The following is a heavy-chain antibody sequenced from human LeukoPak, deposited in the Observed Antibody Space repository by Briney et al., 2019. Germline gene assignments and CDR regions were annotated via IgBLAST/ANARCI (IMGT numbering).Heavy chain of an antibody. J-gene: IGHJ4*02. V-gene: IGHV3-20*04. CDR1: GFTLDDYG. CDR2: INWKGGGT. CDR3: AKGWNGMDYGGGLDY. Sequence: RAGGSLRLSCAASGFTLDDYGMSGVRHVPGKGGEWVSGINWKGGGTAYADSGKGRLTIHRENAKKSLYLQMNSLRAEDTALYYCAKGWNGMDYGGGLDYWGQGTLVTVSS. D-gene: IGHD4-23*01.